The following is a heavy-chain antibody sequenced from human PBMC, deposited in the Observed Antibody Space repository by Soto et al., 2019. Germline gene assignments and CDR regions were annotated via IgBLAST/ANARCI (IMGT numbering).Heavy chain of an antibody. CDR3: ATDLPLGSCSGSSGLYPRMEYFQH. CDR1: GSTLTELS. Sequence: ASVKVSCKVSGSTLTELSMHWVRQAPGQGLEWMGGFDPEDGETIYAQKFQGRVTMTEDTSTDTAYMEWSSRRSEDTAVYYCATDLPLGSCSGSSGLYPRMEYFQHWGQGTLVTVSS. J-gene: IGHJ1*01. CDR2: FDPEDGET. D-gene: IGHD2-15*01. V-gene: IGHV1-24*01.